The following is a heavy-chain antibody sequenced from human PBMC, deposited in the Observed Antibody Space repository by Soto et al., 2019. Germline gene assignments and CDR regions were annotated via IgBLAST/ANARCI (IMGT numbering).Heavy chain of an antibody. CDR3: ARDIPPQLQNNYYYGMDV. Sequence: QVQLVQSGAEVKKPGSSVKVSCKASGGTFSSYAISWVRQAPGQGLEWMGGIIPIFGTANYAQKFQGRVTITADESTSTAYMELSSLRSEDTAVYYCARDIPPQLQNNYYYGMDVWGQGTTVTVSS. J-gene: IGHJ6*02. V-gene: IGHV1-69*01. D-gene: IGHD2-2*01. CDR2: IIPIFGTA. CDR1: GGTFSSYA.